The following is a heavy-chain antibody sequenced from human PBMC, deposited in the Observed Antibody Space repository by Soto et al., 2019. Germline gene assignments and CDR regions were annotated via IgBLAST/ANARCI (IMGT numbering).Heavy chain of an antibody. CDR2: IYYSGST. V-gene: IGHV4-30-4*01. D-gene: IGHD3-22*01. CDR3: ARGRGPYYYDSSGYYLDY. J-gene: IGHJ4*02. Sequence: SETLSLTCTVSGGYVISGDYYWSWIRQPPGKGLEWIGYIYYSGSTYYNPSLKSRVTISVDTSKNQFSLKLSSVTAPDTAVYYCARGRGPYYYDSSGYYLDYWGQGTLVTVSS. CDR1: GGYVISGDYY.